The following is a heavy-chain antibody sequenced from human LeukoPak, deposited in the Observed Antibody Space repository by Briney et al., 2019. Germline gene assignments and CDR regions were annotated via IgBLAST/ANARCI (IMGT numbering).Heavy chain of an antibody. V-gene: IGHV1-69*13. D-gene: IGHD1-26*01. J-gene: IGHJ4*02. Sequence: SVKVSCKASGGTFSSYAISWVRQAPGQGLEWMGGIIPVFGTANYAQKFQGRVTITADESTSTAYMELSSLRSEDTAVYYCARGNGIVGANDYWGQGTLVTVSS. CDR1: GGTFSSYA. CDR3: ARGNGIVGANDY. CDR2: IIPVFGTA.